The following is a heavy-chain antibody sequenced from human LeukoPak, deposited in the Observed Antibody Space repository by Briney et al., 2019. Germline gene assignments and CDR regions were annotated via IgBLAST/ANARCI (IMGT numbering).Heavy chain of an antibody. Sequence: PGGSLRLSCATSGFTFGYYEMNWVRQAPGKGLEWVSYIKSGGSSIYYADSVKGRFTISRDDAKNSLYLQMNSLKPEDTGVYYCTTLFRGWQQLDDAFDLWGQGTMVTVSS. D-gene: IGHD5-24*01. CDR1: GFTFGYYE. CDR3: TTLFRGWQQLDDAFDL. J-gene: IGHJ3*01. CDR2: IKSGGSSI. V-gene: IGHV3-48*03.